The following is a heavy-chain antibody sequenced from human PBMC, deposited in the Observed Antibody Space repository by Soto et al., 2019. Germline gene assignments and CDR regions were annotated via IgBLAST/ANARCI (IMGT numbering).Heavy chain of an antibody. V-gene: IGHV4-34*01. CDR1: DRSFSGYF. J-gene: IGHJ6*03. CDR3: ARGRHQLLYGTYYYYMDV. CDR2: INHSGST. Sequence: SETLSLTCAVYDRSFSGYFWSWISQPPGKELEWIGEINHSGSTNYSPSLKSRVTISVDTSKNQFSLKLSSVTAADTAVYYCARGRHQLLYGTYYYYMDVWGKGTTVTVSS. D-gene: IGHD2-2*02.